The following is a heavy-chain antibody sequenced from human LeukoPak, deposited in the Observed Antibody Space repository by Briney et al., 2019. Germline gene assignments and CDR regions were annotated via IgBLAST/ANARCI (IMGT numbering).Heavy chain of an antibody. CDR3: AKDFTGARDY. D-gene: IGHD7-27*01. V-gene: IGHV3-30*18. Sequence: SGRSLRLSCAASGFTFSSYGMHWVRQAPGKGLEWVAVISYDGSNKYYADSVRGRFTISRDNAKNTLYLQMNSLRAEDTAIYYCAKDFTGARDYWGQGILVTVSS. CDR1: GFTFSSYG. CDR2: ISYDGSNK. J-gene: IGHJ4*02.